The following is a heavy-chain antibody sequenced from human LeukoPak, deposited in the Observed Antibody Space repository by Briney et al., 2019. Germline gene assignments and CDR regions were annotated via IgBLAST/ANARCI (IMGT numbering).Heavy chain of an antibody. CDR2: INPNSGGT. Sequence: ASVKVSCKASGYTFTGYYMHWVRQAPGQGLEWMGWINPNSGGTNYAQKFQGRVTMTRDTSISTAYMELSRLRSDDTAVYYCARGAPTADCSSTSCYHVRYYYYMDVWGKGTTVTVSS. D-gene: IGHD2-2*01. CDR3: ARGAPTADCSSTSCYHVRYYYYMDV. V-gene: IGHV1-2*02. CDR1: GYTFTGYY. J-gene: IGHJ6*03.